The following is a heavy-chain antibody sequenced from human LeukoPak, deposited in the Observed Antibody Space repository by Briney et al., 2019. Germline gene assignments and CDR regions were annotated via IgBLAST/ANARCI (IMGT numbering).Heavy chain of an antibody. V-gene: IGHV4-59*01. J-gene: IGHJ4*02. Sequence: SETLSLTCTVSGGSISSYYWSWIRQPPGKGLECIGYIYYSGSTNYNPSLKSRVTISVDTSKNQFSLKLSSVTAAGTAVYYCARDTHPTPVAAAGTIWGQGTLVTVSS. D-gene: IGHD6-13*01. CDR3: ARDTHPTPVAAAGTI. CDR1: GGSISSYY. CDR2: IYYSGST.